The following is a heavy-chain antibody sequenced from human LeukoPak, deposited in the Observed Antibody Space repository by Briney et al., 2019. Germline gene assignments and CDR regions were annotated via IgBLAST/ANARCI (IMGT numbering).Heavy chain of an antibody. Sequence: ASVKVSCKASGYTFTSYGISWVRQAPGQGLEWMGWISAYNGNTNYAQKLQGRVTMTTDTSTSTAYMELRSLRSEDTAVYYCASLLTYYYDSSGYSVWGQGTLVTVSS. V-gene: IGHV1-18*01. CDR2: ISAYNGNT. CDR1: GYTFTSYG. D-gene: IGHD3-22*01. J-gene: IGHJ4*02. CDR3: ASLLTYYYDSSGYSV.